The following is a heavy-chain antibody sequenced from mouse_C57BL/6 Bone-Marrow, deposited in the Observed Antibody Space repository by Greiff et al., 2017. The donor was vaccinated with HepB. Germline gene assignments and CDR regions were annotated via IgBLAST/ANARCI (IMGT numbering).Heavy chain of an antibody. D-gene: IGHD2-4*01. CDR2: IYPGSGNT. J-gene: IGHJ4*01. V-gene: IGHV1-76*01. CDR1: GYTFTDYD. CDR3: ARRRITTSYYYAMDY. Sequence: QVQLQQSGAELVRPGASVKLSCKASGYTFTDYDINWVKQRPGQGLEWIARIYPGSGNTDYNEKFKGKATLTAEKSSSTAYMQLSSLTSEDSAVSVCARRRITTSYYYAMDYWGQGTSVTVSS.